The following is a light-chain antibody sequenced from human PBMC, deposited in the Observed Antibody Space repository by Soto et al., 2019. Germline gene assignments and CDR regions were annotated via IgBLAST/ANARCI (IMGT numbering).Light chain of an antibody. Sequence: QSVLTQPPSASASLGASVTLTCTLSSGYSNYKVDWYQQRPGKGPRFVMRVGTGGIVGSKGDGIPDRFSVLGSGLNRYLTIKNIQEEDESDYHCGADHGSGGNFVGVFGGGTKVTVL. CDR2: VGTGGIVG. J-gene: IGLJ2*01. V-gene: IGLV9-49*01. CDR3: GADHGSGGNFVGV. CDR1: SGYSNYK.